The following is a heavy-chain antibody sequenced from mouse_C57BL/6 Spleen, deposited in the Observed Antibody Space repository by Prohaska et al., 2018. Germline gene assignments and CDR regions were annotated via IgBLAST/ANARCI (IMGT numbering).Heavy chain of an antibody. CDR2: INPYNGGT. V-gene: IGHV1-19*01. CDR3: ARSYYYGSSYGYFDV. Sequence: HGKSLEWIGVINPYNGGTSYNQKFKGKATLTVDKSSSTAYMELNSLTSEDSAVYYCARSYYYGSSYGYFDVWGTGTTVTVSS. D-gene: IGHD1-1*01. J-gene: IGHJ1*03.